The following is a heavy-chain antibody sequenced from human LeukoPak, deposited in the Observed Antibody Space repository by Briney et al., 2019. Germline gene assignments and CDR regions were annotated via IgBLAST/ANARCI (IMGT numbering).Heavy chain of an antibody. V-gene: IGHV3-23*01. D-gene: IGHD3-3*01. J-gene: IGHJ4*02. CDR1: GFTFSSYA. CDR3: AKEGGWQFLEWLLTKFDY. Sequence: GGSLRLSCAASGFTFSSYAMSWVRQAPGKGLEWVSAISGSGGSTYYADSVEGRFTISRDNSKNTLYLQMNSLRAEDTAVYYCAKEGGWQFLEWLLTKFDYWGQGTLVTVSS. CDR2: ISGSGGST.